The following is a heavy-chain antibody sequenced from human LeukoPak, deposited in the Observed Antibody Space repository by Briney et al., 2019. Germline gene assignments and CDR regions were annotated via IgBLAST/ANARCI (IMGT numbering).Heavy chain of an antibody. CDR1: GFTFSSYD. Sequence: GGSLRLSCAASGFTFSSYDMHWVRQGPGKGLEWVALIYNDGGTHYTDSVKGRFTISRDTSRNTLFLQMNSLRVEDSAMYYCVKRLTLGDLSIKGAFALWGQGTLVTVAS. D-gene: IGHD3-16*02. CDR3: VKRLTLGDLSIKGAFAL. CDR2: IYNDGGT. V-gene: IGHV3-53*01. J-gene: IGHJ3*01.